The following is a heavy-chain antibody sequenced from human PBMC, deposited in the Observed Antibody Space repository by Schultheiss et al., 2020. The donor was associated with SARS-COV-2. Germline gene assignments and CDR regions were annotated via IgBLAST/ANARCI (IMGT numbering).Heavy chain of an antibody. CDR2: IKQDGSEK. CDR1: GFTFSSYA. V-gene: IGHV3-7*01. D-gene: IGHD3-3*01. CDR3: AREGKTIFGVVIAKKYYYYMDV. J-gene: IGHJ6*03. Sequence: GGSLRLSCAASGFTFSSYAMHWVRQAPGKGLEWVANIKQDGSEKYYVDSVKGRFTISRDNSNNTLYLQMNSLRPEDTAVYYCAREGKTIFGVVIAKKYYYYMDVWGKGTTVTVSS.